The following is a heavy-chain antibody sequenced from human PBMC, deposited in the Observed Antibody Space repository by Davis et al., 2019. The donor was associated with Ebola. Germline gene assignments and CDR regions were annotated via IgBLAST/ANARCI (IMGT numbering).Heavy chain of an antibody. Sequence: GRSLRLSCATSGFTFSSSWMTWVRQAPGKVLEWVANIKQDGSEKYCVDSVKGRFTISRDNAKNSLYLQMNSLRAEDTAVYYCARDNWNSFDYWGQGTLVTVSS. D-gene: IGHD1-20*01. J-gene: IGHJ4*02. CDR1: GFTFSSSW. CDR2: IKQDGSEK. CDR3: ARDNWNSFDY. V-gene: IGHV3-7*01.